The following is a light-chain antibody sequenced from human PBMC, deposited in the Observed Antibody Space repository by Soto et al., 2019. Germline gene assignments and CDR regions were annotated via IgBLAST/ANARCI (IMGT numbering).Light chain of an antibody. Sequence: QSALTQPASVSGSPGQSITISCTGTSGDIGSYNRVSWYQQHPGKAPKLIIYEVTDRPSGVSNRFSGSKSDNTASLTISGLQADDEAEYHCSSYTDSGSFVVFGGGTQLTVL. CDR1: SGDIGSYNR. V-gene: IGLV2-14*01. CDR3: SSYTDSGSFVV. J-gene: IGLJ7*01. CDR2: EVT.